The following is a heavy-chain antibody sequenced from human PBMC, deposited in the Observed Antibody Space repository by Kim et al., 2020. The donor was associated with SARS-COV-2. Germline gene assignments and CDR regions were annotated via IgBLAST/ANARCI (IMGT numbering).Heavy chain of an antibody. Sequence: YNPSLKSRVTISVDTSKNQFSLKLSSVTAADTAVYYCARQRLITARGFDPWGQGTLVTVSS. J-gene: IGHJ5*02. V-gene: IGHV4-31*02. CDR3: ARQRLITARGFDP. D-gene: IGHD3-16*01.